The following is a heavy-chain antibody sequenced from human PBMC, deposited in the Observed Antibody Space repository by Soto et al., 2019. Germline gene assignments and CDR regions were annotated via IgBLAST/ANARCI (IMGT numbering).Heavy chain of an antibody. Sequence: EVQLLESGGGLVQPGGSLRRSCAASGFTFSSYAMSWVRQAPGRGLGWVSAISRSGNTTYYADSVKGRFTISRHHSKNTLSLLMGSLRAEDTAIYYCAKAPPAVIAYFDYWGQGTLVTVSS. CDR2: ISRSGNTT. D-gene: IGHD3-10*01. V-gene: IGHV3-23*01. CDR1: GFTFSSYA. J-gene: IGHJ4*02. CDR3: AKAPPAVIAYFDY.